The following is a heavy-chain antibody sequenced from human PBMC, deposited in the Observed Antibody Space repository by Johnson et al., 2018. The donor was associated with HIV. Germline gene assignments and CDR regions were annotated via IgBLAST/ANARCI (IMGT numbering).Heavy chain of an antibody. CDR1: GFTFDYYD. CDR2: ISWNSGSI. V-gene: IGHV3-9*01. J-gene: IGHJ3*02. CDR3: ARDSSTTDVAFDI. Sequence: VESGGGLVQPGRSLRLSCAASGFTFDYYDMHWVRQAPGKGLEWVSCISWNSGSIGFAASLKGRFTISRDNAKNSLYLQMNSLRGEDTAVYYCARDSSTTDVAFDIWGQGTMVTVSS. D-gene: IGHD1-14*01.